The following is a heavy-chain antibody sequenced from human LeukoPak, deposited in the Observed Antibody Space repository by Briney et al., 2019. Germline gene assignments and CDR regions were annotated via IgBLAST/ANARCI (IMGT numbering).Heavy chain of an antibody. CDR3: ARDPNWGAFLHY. D-gene: IGHD7-27*01. CDR2: IWYDGSNK. J-gene: IGHJ4*02. Sequence: GGSLRLSCAASGFTFSSYGMHWVRQAPGKGVEWVAVIWYDGSNKYYADSVKGRFTISRDNSKNTLYLQMNSLRAEDTAVYYCARDPNWGAFLHYWGLGTLVTVSS. V-gene: IGHV3-33*01. CDR1: GFTFSSYG.